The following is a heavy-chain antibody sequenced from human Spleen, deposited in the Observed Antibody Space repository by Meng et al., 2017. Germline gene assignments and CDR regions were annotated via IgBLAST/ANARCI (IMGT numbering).Heavy chain of an antibody. CDR1: GFTFSSYA. V-gene: IGHV3-33*08. CDR3: ARDIEYSGYDPGDY. J-gene: IGHJ4*02. D-gene: IGHD5-12*01. CDR2: IWYDGSNK. Sequence: GESLKISCAASGFTFSSYAMHWVRQAPGKGLEWVAVIWYDGSNKYYADSVKGRFTISRDNSKNTLYLQMNSLRAEDTAVYYCARDIEYSGYDPGDYWGQGTLVTVSS.